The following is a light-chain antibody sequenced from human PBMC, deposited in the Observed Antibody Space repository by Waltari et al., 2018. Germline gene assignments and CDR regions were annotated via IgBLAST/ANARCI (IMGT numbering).Light chain of an antibody. CDR3: QHYGTSGSFGT. CDR2: AAS. J-gene: IGKJ1*01. Sequence: EIVLTQSPGTLSLSPGERATLSCRASQSISSTYLAWYQQKRGQAPSLLIYAASSRDTGIPDRFSGSGSGTDFTLTISRLEPEDFAVYFCQHYGTSGSFGTFGHGTKVEVK. CDR1: QSISSTY. V-gene: IGKV3-20*01.